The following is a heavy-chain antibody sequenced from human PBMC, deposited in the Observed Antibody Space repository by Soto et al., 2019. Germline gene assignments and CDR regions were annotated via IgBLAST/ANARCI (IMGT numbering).Heavy chain of an antibody. D-gene: IGHD2-8*01. Sequence: VGSLRLSCAASGFSFSAYYMSWIRQAPGKGLEWVSYISFNGDVTRYSDSVEGRFTVSRDNAKKSLYLQMNSLRVEDTAVYYCARENGHPGHNYAMDVWGQGTTVTSP. CDR2: ISFNGDVT. CDR1: GFSFSAYY. CDR3: ARENGHPGHNYAMDV. V-gene: IGHV3-11*01. J-gene: IGHJ6*02.